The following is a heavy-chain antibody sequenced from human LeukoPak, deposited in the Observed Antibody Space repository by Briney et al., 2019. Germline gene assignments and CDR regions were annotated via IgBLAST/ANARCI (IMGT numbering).Heavy chain of an antibody. CDR3: AREDFYDSGSNDY. CDR2: MNPNSGIT. CDR1: GYTFTSYG. Sequence: GASVKVSCKASGYTFTSYGISWVRQATGQGLEWMGWMNPNSGITAYAQKFQGRVTITRNTSISTAYMELSSLRSEDTAVYYCAREDFYDSGSNDYWGQGTLVTVSS. J-gene: IGHJ4*02. D-gene: IGHD3-22*01. V-gene: IGHV1-8*03.